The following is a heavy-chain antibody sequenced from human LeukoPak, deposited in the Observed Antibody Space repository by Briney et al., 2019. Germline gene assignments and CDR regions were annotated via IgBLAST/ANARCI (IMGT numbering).Heavy chain of an antibody. J-gene: IGHJ4*02. Sequence: GGSLRLSCAASGFSFSSYGMTWVRQAPGKGLEWVSIISGNHRTYYAVSVKGRFTISRDNSKNTLYLQMNSLRAEDTALYYCAKDRAGGFGESVEDWGQGTLVTVSS. D-gene: IGHD3-10*01. CDR3: AKDRAGGFGESVED. V-gene: IGHV3-23*01. CDR1: GFSFSSYG. CDR2: ISGNHRT.